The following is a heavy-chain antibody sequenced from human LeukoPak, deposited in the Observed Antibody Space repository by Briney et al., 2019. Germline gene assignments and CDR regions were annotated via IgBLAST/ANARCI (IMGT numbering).Heavy chain of an antibody. CDR3: ARTSPTVTTMED. Sequence: GASVKVSCKASGYTFTSYYMHWVRQAPGQGLEWMGRINPNSGGTNYAQKFQGRVTMTRDTSISTAYMELSRLRSDDTAVYYCARTSPTVTTMEDWGQGTLVTVSS. CDR2: INPNSGGT. J-gene: IGHJ4*02. D-gene: IGHD4-17*01. CDR1: GYTFTSYY. V-gene: IGHV1-2*06.